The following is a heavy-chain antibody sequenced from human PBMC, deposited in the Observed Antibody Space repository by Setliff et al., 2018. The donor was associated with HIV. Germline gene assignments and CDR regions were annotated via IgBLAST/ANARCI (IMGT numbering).Heavy chain of an antibody. Sequence: PSETLSLTCAVYGGSFGDNYWNWIRQPPGKGLEWIGEINQDGNINYNPSLKSRVIISLDTSKKQFSLILRSVTAADTAVYFCARGLPRYDLWRGPSSRFDYWGQGTLVTVSS. J-gene: IGHJ4*02. CDR1: GGSFGDNY. CDR2: INQDGNI. V-gene: IGHV4-34*01. D-gene: IGHD3-3*01. CDR3: ARGLPRYDLWRGPSSRFDY.